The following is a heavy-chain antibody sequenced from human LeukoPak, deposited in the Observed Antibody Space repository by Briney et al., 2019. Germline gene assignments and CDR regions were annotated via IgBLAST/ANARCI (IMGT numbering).Heavy chain of an antibody. D-gene: IGHD1-7*01. CDR2: ISGSSYYI. CDR3: ARDGLELLGFDY. CDR1: GFTFSSYT. Sequence: GGSLRLSCAASGFTFSSYTINWVRQVPGKGLEWVSSISGSSYYIYYADSVRGRFTISRDNAKNSVYLQMNSLRAEDTAVYYCARDGLELLGFDYWGQGTLVTVSS. V-gene: IGHV3-21*01. J-gene: IGHJ4*02.